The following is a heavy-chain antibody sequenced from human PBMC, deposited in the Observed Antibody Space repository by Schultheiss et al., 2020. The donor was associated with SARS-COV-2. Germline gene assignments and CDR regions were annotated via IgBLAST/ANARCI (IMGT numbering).Heavy chain of an antibody. Sequence: SVKVSCKASGGTFSSYAISWVRQAPGQGLEWMGGIIPIFGTANYEQKFQGRVTITADKSTSTAYMELSSLRSEDTAVYYCARDQDSNVGADYYYGMDVWGQGTTVTVSS. CDR2: IIPIFGTA. D-gene: IGHD4-11*01. CDR3: ARDQDSNVGADYYYGMDV. J-gene: IGHJ6*02. V-gene: IGHV1-69*06. CDR1: GGTFSSYA.